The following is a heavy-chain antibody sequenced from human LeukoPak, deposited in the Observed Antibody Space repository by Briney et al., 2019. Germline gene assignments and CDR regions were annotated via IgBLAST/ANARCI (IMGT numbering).Heavy chain of an antibody. V-gene: IGHV1-46*03. CDR2: INPSGGST. CDR1: GYTFTSYY. J-gene: IGHJ4*02. D-gene: IGHD3-3*01. Sequence: GASVKVSCKASGYTFTSYYMHWVRQAPGQGLEWMGIINPSGGSTSYAQKFQGRVTMTRDTSTSTVYMELSSLRSEDTAVYYCARVTAYDFWSGPYYFDYWGQGPLVTVSS. CDR3: ARVTAYDFWSGPYYFDY.